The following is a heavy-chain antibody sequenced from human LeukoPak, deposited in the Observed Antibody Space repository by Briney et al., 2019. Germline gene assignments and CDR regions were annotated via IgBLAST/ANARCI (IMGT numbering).Heavy chain of an antibody. V-gene: IGHV3-7*01. CDR3: ARFGYVAAVDL. Sequence: GGSLRLSCAASGFTLSRYAMSWVRQAPGTGLEWVANINPAGTETYYVDPVKGRFTISRDNAKNLLYLQMNSLRAEDTAVYYCARFGYVAAVDLWGQGTPVPVSS. J-gene: IGHJ4*02. CDR1: GFTLSRYA. D-gene: IGHD2-15*01. CDR2: INPAGTET.